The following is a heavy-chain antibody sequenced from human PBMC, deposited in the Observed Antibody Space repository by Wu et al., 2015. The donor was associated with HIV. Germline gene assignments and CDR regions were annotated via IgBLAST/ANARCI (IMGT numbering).Heavy chain of an antibody. J-gene: IGHJ4*02. CDR1: GATFSSYA. CDR2: LIPMYGTG. CDR3: AGGGGRTSMDPFDF. D-gene: IGHD5-18*01. Sequence: QVQLLQSGAEVKNPGSSVRVSCKASGATFSSYALSWVRQAPGQGLEWMGRLIPMYGTGNYAQKFQGRVMITADESTSTAYMDVSGLRSDDTAVYYCAGGGGRTSMDPFDFWGQGTLVTVSS. V-gene: IGHV1-69*13.